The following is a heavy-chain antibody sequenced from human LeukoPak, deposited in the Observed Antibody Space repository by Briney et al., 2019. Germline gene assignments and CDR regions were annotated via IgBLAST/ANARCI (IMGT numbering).Heavy chain of an antibody. CDR3: AKLPAAGLDY. D-gene: IGHD6-25*01. J-gene: IGHJ4*02. CDR1: GFTFTSYA. CDR2: ISGSGGST. Sequence: GGSLRLSCAASGFTFTSYAMTWVRQAPGKGLEWVSAISGSGGSTYYADSVKGRFTISRDNSKNTLYLQMNSLRAEDTAVYYCAKLPAAGLDYWGQGTLVTVSS. V-gene: IGHV3-23*01.